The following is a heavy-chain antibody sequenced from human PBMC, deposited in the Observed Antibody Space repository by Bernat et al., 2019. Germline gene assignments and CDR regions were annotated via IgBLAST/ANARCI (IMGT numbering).Heavy chain of an antibody. V-gene: IGHV3-74*01. CDR2: INSDGSST. Sequence: EVQLVESGGGLVQPGGSLRLSCAASGFTFSSYWMHWVRQAPGKGLVWVSRINSDGSSTSYADSVKGRFTISRDNAKNTLYLQMNSLRAEDTAVYYCARGGVDPYFDWLLLAWGQGTLVTVSS. J-gene: IGHJ4*02. CDR1: GFTFSSYW. CDR3: ARGGVDPYFDWLLLA. D-gene: IGHD3-9*01.